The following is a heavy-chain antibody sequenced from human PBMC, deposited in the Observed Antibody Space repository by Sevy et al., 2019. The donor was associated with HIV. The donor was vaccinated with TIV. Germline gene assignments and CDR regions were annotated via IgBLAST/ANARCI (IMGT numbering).Heavy chain of an antibody. CDR2: IKQDGSKR. CDR3: ARDSQNIVVVPAATINYYYSYYMDV. D-gene: IGHD2-2*01. CDR1: GFTFSSYW. Sequence: GGSLRLSCAASGFTFSSYWMSWVRQAPGKGLEWVANIKQDGSKRYYEDSVKGRFTISRDNTKNSLYLQMNSLRVEDTAVYYCARDSQNIVVVPAATINYYYSYYMDVWGKGTTVTVSS. V-gene: IGHV3-7*01. J-gene: IGHJ6*03.